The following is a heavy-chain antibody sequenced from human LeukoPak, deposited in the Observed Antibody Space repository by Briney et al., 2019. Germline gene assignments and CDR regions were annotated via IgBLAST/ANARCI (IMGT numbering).Heavy chain of an antibody. CDR2: ISAHSGNT. CDR3: AREDYGDYPFDY. Sequence: ASVKVSCKASGYSFSSYHINWVRQAPGQGLEWMGWISAHSGNTNYAQKLQGRVTMTTDTSTSTVYMELRSLRPDDTAVYYCAREDYGDYPFDYWGQGTLVTVSP. CDR1: GYSFSSYH. D-gene: IGHD4-17*01. J-gene: IGHJ4*02. V-gene: IGHV1-18*01.